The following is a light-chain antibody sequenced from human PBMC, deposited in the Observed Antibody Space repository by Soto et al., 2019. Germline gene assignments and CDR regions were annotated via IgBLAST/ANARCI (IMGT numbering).Light chain of an antibody. CDR3: MQHYKWPQDT. Sequence: EIVMTQSPATLSASLGDRATLSCRASQSVSSNLAWYQQKPGQAPRLLIYGASTRVHGIPARFSGSGSGTEFTPTISSLQSEEFGVYYCMQHYKWPQDTFGQGTNLEI. J-gene: IGKJ2*01. CDR2: GAS. CDR1: QSVSSN. V-gene: IGKV3-15*01.